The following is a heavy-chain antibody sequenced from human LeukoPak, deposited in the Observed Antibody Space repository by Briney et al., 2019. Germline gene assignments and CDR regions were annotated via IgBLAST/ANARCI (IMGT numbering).Heavy chain of an antibody. J-gene: IGHJ4*02. Sequence: GGSLRLSCTASGFTFGDRLMSWVRQAPGKGLEWVGFIKTKASGGTAEYAASVKGRFTISRDDSKNIAYLQMNSLKSEDTAFYYCTGGWFGESWGQGTLVTVSS. CDR2: IKTKASGGTA. V-gene: IGHV3-49*04. D-gene: IGHD3-10*01. CDR1: GFTFGDRL. CDR3: TGGWFGES.